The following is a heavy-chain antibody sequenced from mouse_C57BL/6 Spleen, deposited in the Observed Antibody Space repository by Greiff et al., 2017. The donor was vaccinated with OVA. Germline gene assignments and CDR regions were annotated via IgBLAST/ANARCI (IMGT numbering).Heavy chain of an antibody. D-gene: IGHD2-4*01. CDR1: GYTFTSYW. Sequence: VKLMESGAELVKPGASVKLSCKASGYTFTSYWMQWVKQRPGQGLEWIGEIDPSDSYTNYNQKFKGKATLTVDSSSSTAYMQLSSLTSEDSAVYYCANYDPPFAYWGQGTLVTVSA. CDR2: IDPSDSYT. J-gene: IGHJ3*01. V-gene: IGHV1-50*01. CDR3: ANYDPPFAY.